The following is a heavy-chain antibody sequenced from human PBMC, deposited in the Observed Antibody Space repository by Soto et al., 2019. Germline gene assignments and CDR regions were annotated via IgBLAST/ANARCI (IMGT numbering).Heavy chain of an antibody. J-gene: IGHJ4*02. D-gene: IGHD6-19*01. CDR1: GFTFSSYW. Sequence: GGSLRLSCAASGFTFSSYWMHWVRQAPGEGLVWVSRINSDGSSTSYADSVKGRFTISRDNAKNTLYLHMNSLRVEDTAVYYCARATTVAFDDWSQGTLVTVSS. CDR3: ARATTVAFDD. CDR2: INSDGSST. V-gene: IGHV3-74*01.